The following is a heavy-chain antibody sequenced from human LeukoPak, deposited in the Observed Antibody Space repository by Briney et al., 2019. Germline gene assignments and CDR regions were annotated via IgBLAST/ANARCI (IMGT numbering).Heavy chain of an antibody. J-gene: IGHJ4*02. CDR3: ASLLGEYTYVYD. CDR2: IYYNGST. Sequence: SETLSLTCTVSSGSISSSSYYWGWIRQPPGKGLEWIGSIYYNGSTYHNPSLRSRVTISVDTSKNQFSLRLSSVTAADTAVYYCASLLGEYTYVYDWGQGTPVTVSS. CDR1: SGSISSSSYY. D-gene: IGHD5-18*01. V-gene: IGHV4-39*01.